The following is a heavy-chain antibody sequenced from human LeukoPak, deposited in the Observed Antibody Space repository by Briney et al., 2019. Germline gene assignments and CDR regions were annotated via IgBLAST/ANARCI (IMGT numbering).Heavy chain of an antibody. CDR2: IYYSGST. CDR1: GGSVSSGSYY. CDR3: ARDIGSTGYSSSWFPSFDY. V-gene: IGHV4-61*01. J-gene: IGHJ4*02. D-gene: IGHD6-13*01. Sequence: SETLSLTCTVSGGSVSSGSYYWSWIRQPPGKGLEWIGYIYYSGSTNYNPSLKSRVTISVDTSKNQLSLKLSSVTAADTAVYYCARDIGSTGYSSSWFPSFDYWGQGTLVTVSS.